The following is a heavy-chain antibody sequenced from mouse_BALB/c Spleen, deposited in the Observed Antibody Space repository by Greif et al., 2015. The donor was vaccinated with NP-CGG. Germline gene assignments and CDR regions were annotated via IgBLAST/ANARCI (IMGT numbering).Heavy chain of an antibody. CDR3: AMITTTDYAMDY. CDR2: INPGSGGT. J-gene: IGHJ4*01. D-gene: IGHD2-4*01. Sequence: QVQLQHSGAELVRPGTSVKVSCKASGYAFTNYLIEWVKQRPGQGLEWIGVINPGSGGTNYNEKFKGKATLTADKSSSTAYMQLSSLTSDDSAVYFCAMITTTDYAMDYWGQGTSVTVSS. CDR1: GYAFTNYL. V-gene: IGHV1-54*01.